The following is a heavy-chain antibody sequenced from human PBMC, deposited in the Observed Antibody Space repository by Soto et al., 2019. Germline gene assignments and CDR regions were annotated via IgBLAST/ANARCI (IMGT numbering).Heavy chain of an antibody. D-gene: IGHD2-15*01. V-gene: IGHV4-59*01. CDR1: GGSIRNVY. Sequence: SETLSLTLTVSGGSIRNVYWSWILQPPWKGLEWIGFIFHSGNAKYNPSLKSRVTMSVDTSKNQFSLSLDSVTAADTAVYFCARAHAPTLPFDYWGQGALVPVSS. CDR3: ARAHAPTLPFDY. CDR2: IFHSGNA. J-gene: IGHJ4*01.